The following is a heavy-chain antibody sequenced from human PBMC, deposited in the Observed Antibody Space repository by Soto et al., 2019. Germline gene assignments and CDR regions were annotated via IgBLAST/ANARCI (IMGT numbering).Heavy chain of an antibody. J-gene: IGHJ6*02. CDR3: APLTVSLSGPYGIHV. V-gene: IGHV4-39*01. CDR1: GYSVSSSDYY. D-gene: IGHD2-15*01. CDR2: MFYSGLT. Sequence: NPSETLSLTCSVSGYSVSSSDYYWAWIRQPPGKGREWIGSMFYSGLTYYNPSLKSRVTLSVDTSKNHFSVRLNSVTAADTAVYYCAPLTVSLSGPYGIHVWGQGTTVTVSS.